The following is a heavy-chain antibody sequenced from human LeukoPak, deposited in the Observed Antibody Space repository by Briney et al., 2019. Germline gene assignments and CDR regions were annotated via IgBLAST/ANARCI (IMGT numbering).Heavy chain of an antibody. CDR1: GGTFSSYA. CDR3: ARDNGGYYYV. D-gene: IGHD3-22*01. Sequence: ASVKVSCKASGGTFSSYAISWVRQAPGQGLEWVGGIIPIFGTANYAQKFQGRVTITADESTSTAYMELSSLRSEDTAVYYCARDNGGYYYVWGQGTLVTVSS. J-gene: IGHJ4*02. CDR2: IIPIFGTA. V-gene: IGHV1-69*13.